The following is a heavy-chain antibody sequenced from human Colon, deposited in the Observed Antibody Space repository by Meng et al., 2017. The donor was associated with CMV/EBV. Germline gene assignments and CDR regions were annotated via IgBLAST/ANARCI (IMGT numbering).Heavy chain of an antibody. CDR2: IGGYSGNP. J-gene: IGHJ5*01. CDR3: ARGPGPNWFDS. CDR1: GYRFPHPF. V-gene: IGHV1-18*01. Sequence: CKPSGYRFPHPFITGVRQGPGQGLEWMGYIGGYSGNPVYAQKFQARVTMTTDKSTDTAYMELRSLRSDDTAVYYCARGPGPNWFDSWGQGTLVTVSS.